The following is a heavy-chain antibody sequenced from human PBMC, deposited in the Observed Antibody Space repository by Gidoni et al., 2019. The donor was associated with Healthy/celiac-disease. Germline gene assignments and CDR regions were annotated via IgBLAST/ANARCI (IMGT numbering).Heavy chain of an antibody. CDR3: ARAITIFGVVAGRGAFDI. D-gene: IGHD3-3*01. CDR2: IYYSGRT. V-gene: IGHV4-59*01. CDR1: GGSISSYY. Sequence: QVQLQESGPGLVKPSETLSLTCTVSGGSISSYYWSWIRQPPGKGLEWIGYIYYSGRTNYNPAIKSRVTISVDTSKNQFSLKLSSVTAADTAVYYCARAITIFGVVAGRGAFDIWGQGTMVTVSS. J-gene: IGHJ3*02.